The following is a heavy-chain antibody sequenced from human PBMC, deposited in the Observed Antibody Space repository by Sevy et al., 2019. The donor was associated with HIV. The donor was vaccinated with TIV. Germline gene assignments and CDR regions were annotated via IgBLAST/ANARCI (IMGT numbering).Heavy chain of an antibody. V-gene: IGHV1-69*13. Sequence: ASVKVSCKASGGTFSSYAISWVRQAPGQGLEWMGGIIPIFGTANYAQKFQGRVTITADESTSTAYMELGSLRSEDTAVYYCATQRYYYGSGSYYPGVDFDYWGQGTLVTVSS. CDR1: GGTFSSYA. J-gene: IGHJ4*02. CDR2: IIPIFGTA. D-gene: IGHD3-10*01. CDR3: ATQRYYYGSGSYYPGVDFDY.